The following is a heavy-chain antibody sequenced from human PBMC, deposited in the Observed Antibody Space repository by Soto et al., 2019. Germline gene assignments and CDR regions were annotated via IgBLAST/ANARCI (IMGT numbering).Heavy chain of an antibody. CDR3: ARDSVVGGLQY. V-gene: IGHV3-21*01. J-gene: IGHJ4*02. D-gene: IGHD2-15*01. Sequence: GGSLRLSCAASGFTFSSYSMNWVRQAPGKGLEWVSSISSSSSYIYYADSVKGRFTISRDNAKNSLYLQMDSLRAEDTAVYYCARDSVVGGLQYWGQGTLVTVSS. CDR1: GFTFSSYS. CDR2: ISSSSSYI.